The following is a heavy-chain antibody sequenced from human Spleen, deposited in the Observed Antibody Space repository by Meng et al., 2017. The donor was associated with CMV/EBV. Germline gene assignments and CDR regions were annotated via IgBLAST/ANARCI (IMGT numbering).Heavy chain of an antibody. D-gene: IGHD2-2*03. CDR1: YY. V-gene: IGHV3-11*04. CDR3: ARDPGYCSSTSCQEKGDYFDY. J-gene: IGHJ4*02. Sequence: YYMSWIRQAPGKGLGWVSYISSSGSTIYYADSVKGRFTISRDNAKNSLYLQMNSLRAEDTAVYYCARDPGYCSSTSCQEKGDYFDYWGQGTLVTVSS. CDR2: ISSSGSTI.